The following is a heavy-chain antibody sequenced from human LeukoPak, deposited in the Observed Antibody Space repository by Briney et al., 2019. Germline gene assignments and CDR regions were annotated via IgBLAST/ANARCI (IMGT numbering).Heavy chain of an antibody. V-gene: IGHV6-1*01. Sequence: SQTLSLTCVISGDSVSSINGAWNWIRQSPSRGLEWLGRTYYRSKWYDDYAGSMKGRITISPDTSKNQFSLHLYSVTPEDTAVSYCARDVGTSGRHTFDYWGQGTLVNVSS. CDR1: GDSVSSINGA. CDR3: ARDVGTSGRHTFDY. CDR2: TYYRSKWYD. J-gene: IGHJ4*02. D-gene: IGHD6-19*01.